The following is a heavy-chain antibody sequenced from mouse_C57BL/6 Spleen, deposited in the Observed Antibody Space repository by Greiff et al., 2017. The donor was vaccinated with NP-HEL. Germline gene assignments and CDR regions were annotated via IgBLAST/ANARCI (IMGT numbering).Heavy chain of an antibody. J-gene: IGHJ2*01. V-gene: IGHV1-80*01. CDR2: IYPGDGDT. CDR3: ARVSSGYYFDY. Sequence: QVQLQQPGTELVKPGASVKLSCKASGYAFSSYWMNWVKQRPGKGLEWIGQIYPGDGDTNYNGKFKGKATLTADKSSSTAYMQLSSLTSEDSAVYFCARVSSGYYFDYWGQGTTLTVSS. CDR1: GYAFSSYW. D-gene: IGHD3-2*02.